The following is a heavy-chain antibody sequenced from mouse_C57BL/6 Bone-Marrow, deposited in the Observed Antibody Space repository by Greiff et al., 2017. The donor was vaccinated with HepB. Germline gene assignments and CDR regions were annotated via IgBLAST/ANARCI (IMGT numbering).Heavy chain of an antibody. D-gene: IGHD2-5*01. CDR2: IDPSDSYT. V-gene: IGHV1-50*01. CDR3: AREDYSNWYFDS. J-gene: IGHJ1*03. CDR1: GYTFTSYW. Sequence: QVQLQQPGAELVKPGASVKLSCKASGYTFTSYWMQWVKQRPGQGLEWIGEIDPSDSYTNYNQKFKGKATLTVDTSSSTAYIQLSSLTSEDSAVYYCAREDYSNWYFDSGAQGPRSPSPQ.